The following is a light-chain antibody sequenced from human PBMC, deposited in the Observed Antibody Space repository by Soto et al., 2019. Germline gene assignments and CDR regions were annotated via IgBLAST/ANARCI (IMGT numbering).Light chain of an antibody. J-gene: IGLJ1*01. V-gene: IGLV2-11*01. CDR1: SSDVGGYNY. CDR2: DVS. CDR3: CSYAGSYSYV. Sequence: QSVLTQPRSVSGSPGQSVTISCTGTSSDVGGYNYVSWYQQHPGKAPKLMIYDVSKRPSGLPDRFSGSKSGNTVSLTISGLKAEDEADYYCCSYAGSYSYVFGTGTKLTVL.